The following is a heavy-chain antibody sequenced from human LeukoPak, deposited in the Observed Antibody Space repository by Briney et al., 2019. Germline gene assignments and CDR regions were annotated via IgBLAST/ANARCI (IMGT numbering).Heavy chain of an antibody. CDR1: GYTFTGYY. V-gene: IGHV1-2*02. CDR3: AREGGGAAAGTFDY. CDR2: INPNSGGT. D-gene: IGHD6-13*01. Sequence: ASVKVSCKASGYTFTGYYMHWVRQAPGQGLEWMGWINPNSGGTNYAQKFQGRVTMTRDTSISTAYMELSRLRSEDMAVYYCAREGGGAAAGTFDYWGQGTLVTVSS. J-gene: IGHJ4*02.